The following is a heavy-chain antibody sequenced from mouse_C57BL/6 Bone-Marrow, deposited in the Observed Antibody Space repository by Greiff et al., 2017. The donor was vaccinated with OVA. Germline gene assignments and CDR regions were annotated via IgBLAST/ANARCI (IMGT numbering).Heavy chain of an antibody. V-gene: IGHV14-4*01. CDR1: GFNIKDDY. Sequence: EVQLQQSGAELVRPGASVKLSCTASGFNIKDDYMHWVKQRPVQGLEWIGWIDPENGDTDYASKFQGKATITADTSSNTAYLQLSSLTSEDTAVYYCTPYYYGSSPWFAYWGQGTLVTVSA. CDR2: IDPENGDT. J-gene: IGHJ3*01. CDR3: TPYYYGSSPWFAY. D-gene: IGHD1-1*01.